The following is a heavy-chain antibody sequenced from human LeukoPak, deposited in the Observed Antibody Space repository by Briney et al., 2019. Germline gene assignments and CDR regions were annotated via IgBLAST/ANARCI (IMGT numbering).Heavy chain of an antibody. CDR2: INPSGGST. CDR1: GYTFTSYS. CDR3: ARAYCTSTSCYSGWP. J-gene: IGHJ5*02. V-gene: IGHV1-46*01. D-gene: IGHD2-2*01. Sequence: ASVKVSCKASGYTFTSYSMHWARQAPGQGLEWMGIINPSGGSTSYAQKFQGRVAMARDMSTSTVYMELSSLGSEDTAVYYCARAYCTSTSCYSGWPWGQGTLVTVSS.